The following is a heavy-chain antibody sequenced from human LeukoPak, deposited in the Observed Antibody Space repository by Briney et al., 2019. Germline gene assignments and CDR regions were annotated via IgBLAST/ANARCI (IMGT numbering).Heavy chain of an antibody. CDR2: IYYSGRS. V-gene: IGHV4-39*01. Sequence: SETLSLTCTVSGGSISSYYWGWIRQPPGKGLEWIGSIYYSGRSYYNQSLKSRVIISVDTSKNHFSLRLSSVTAADTAVYYCARQPFDSDSSGYLNWFDPWGQGTLVTVSS. D-gene: IGHD3-22*01. CDR3: ARQPFDSDSSGYLNWFDP. J-gene: IGHJ5*02. CDR1: GGSISSYY.